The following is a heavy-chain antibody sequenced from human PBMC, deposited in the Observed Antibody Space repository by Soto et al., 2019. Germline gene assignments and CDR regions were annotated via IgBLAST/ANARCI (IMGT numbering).Heavy chain of an antibody. J-gene: IGHJ4*02. V-gene: IGHV2-5*02. Sequence: QITLNESGPTPVKPRQTLTLTCTFSGFSLTTSGVCVGWIRRSPGNAPEWLALMYWDDDKRYSPSLKSRLTITKDTSKNQVVLTMVDLDPADTATYYCAHRVLRTVFGLVTTTAIYFDFWGQGTPVAVSS. D-gene: IGHD3-3*01. CDR2: MYWDDDK. CDR3: AHRVLRTVFGLVTTTAIYFDF. CDR1: GFSLTTSGVC.